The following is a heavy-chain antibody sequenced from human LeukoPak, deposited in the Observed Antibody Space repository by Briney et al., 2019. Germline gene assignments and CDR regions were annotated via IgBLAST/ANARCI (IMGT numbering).Heavy chain of an antibody. CDR3: ARERTSGWDAFDT. CDR1: GFTFSSFR. D-gene: IGHD6-19*01. V-gene: IGHV3-74*01. Sequence: PGGSLRLSCAASGFTFSSFRMHWVRQAPGKGLVWVSRINSVGSSTSYADSVKGRFTISRDNAKNTLYLQMNSLRAEDTAVYYCARERTSGWDAFDTWGQGTLVTVSS. J-gene: IGHJ5*02. CDR2: INSVGSST.